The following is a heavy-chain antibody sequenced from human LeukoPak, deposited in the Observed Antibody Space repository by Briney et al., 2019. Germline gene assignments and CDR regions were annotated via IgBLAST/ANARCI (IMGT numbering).Heavy chain of an antibody. CDR2: INHSGST. V-gene: IGHV4-34*01. CDR1: GGSFSGYY. J-gene: IGHJ5*02. Sequence: PSETLSLTCAVYGGSFSGYYWSWIRQPPGKGLEWIGEINHSGSTNYNPSLKSQVTISVDTSKNQFSLKLSSVTAADTAVYYCARDLYYYDSSGSYDRWGQGTLVTVSS. CDR3: ARDLYYYDSSGSYDR. D-gene: IGHD3-22*01.